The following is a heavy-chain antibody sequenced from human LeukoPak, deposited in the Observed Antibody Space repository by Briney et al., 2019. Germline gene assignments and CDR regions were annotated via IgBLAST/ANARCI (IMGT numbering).Heavy chain of an antibody. CDR1: GFTFDDYA. CDR3: AKGGYSSGKPYYFDY. J-gene: IGHJ4*02. Sequence: GRSLRLSCAASGFTFDDYAMHWVRQAPGKGLEWVSGISWNSGSIGYADSVKGRFTISRDNAKNSLYLQMNSLRAEDTALYYCAKGGYSSGKPYYFDYWGQGTLVTVSS. CDR2: ISWNSGSI. V-gene: IGHV3-9*01. D-gene: IGHD5-18*01.